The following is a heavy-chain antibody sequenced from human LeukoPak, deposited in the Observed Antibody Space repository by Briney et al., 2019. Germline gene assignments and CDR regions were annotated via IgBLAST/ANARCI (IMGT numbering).Heavy chain of an antibody. CDR3: LKDSSGYY. CDR1: GFTFRSSW. Sequence: GGSLRLSCAASGFTFRSSWMSWVRQAPGKGLEWVANIKPDASEKYYVDSVKGRFTISRDNAKNTLFLQMNTLRAEDTAVYYCLKDSSGYYWGQGTLVTVSS. J-gene: IGHJ4*02. CDR2: IKPDASEK. D-gene: IGHD6-19*01. V-gene: IGHV3-7*04.